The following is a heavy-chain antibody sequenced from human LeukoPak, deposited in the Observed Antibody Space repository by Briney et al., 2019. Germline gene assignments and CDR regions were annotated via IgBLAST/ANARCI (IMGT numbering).Heavy chain of an antibody. CDR1: GITLSNYG. D-gene: IGHD3-22*01. V-gene: IGHV3-23*01. J-gene: IGHJ4*02. CDR2: ISGSGGTT. Sequence: GGSLRLSCAVSGITLSNYGMSWVRQAPGKGLEWVAGISGSGGTTNYADSVKGRFTISRDNPKNTLYLQMNSLRAEDTAVYFCAKRGVVIRVILVGFHKEAYYFDSWGQGALVTVSS. CDR3: AKRGVVIRVILVGFHKEAYYFDS.